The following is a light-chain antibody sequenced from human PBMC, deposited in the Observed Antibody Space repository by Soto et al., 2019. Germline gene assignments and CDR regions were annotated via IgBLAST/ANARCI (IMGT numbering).Light chain of an antibody. CDR1: QSVGNK. V-gene: IGKV3-15*01. CDR3: QQYNIWRSMT. J-gene: IGKJ5*01. Sequence: EIVVTHSPSTLSVSLGERAALSCSASQSVGNKVAWYQHKPGQAPRLIIYDISTRAAGVPARFSGSGYGTDFTLTISSLQSEDFAVYYCQQYNIWRSMTFGQGTRVEI. CDR2: DIS.